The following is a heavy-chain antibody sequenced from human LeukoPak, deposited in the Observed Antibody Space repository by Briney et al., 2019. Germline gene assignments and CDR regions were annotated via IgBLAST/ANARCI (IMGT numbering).Heavy chain of an antibody. V-gene: IGHV3-21*05. CDR3: ARLGAVAGFNFDY. J-gene: IGHJ4*02. D-gene: IGHD6-19*01. Sequence: GGSLRLSCAASGFTFSSYEMNWVRQAPGKGLEWVSYISSSSSYIYYADSVKGRFTISRDNAKNSLYLQMNSLRAEDTAVYYCARLGAVAGFNFDYWGQGTLVTVSS. CDR2: ISSSSSYI. CDR1: GFTFSSYE.